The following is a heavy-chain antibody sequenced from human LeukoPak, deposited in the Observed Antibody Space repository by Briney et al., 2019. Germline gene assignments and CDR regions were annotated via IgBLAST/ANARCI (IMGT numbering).Heavy chain of an antibody. V-gene: IGHV1-69*05. CDR3: ARSPKAAAGITSFWYFDL. J-gene: IGHJ2*01. CDR1: GGTFSSYA. Sequence: GASVKVSCKASGGTFSSYAISWVRQAPGQGLEWMGGIIPIFGTANYAQKFQGRVTMTTDTSTSTAYMELRSLRSDDTAVYYCARSPKAAAGITSFWYFDLWGRGTLVTVSS. D-gene: IGHD6-13*01. CDR2: IIPIFGTA.